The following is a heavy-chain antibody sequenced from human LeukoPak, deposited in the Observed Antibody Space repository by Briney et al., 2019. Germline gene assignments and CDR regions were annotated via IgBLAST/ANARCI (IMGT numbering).Heavy chain of an antibody. Sequence: PWGSPRPFRAGPGIHLWHQGHGRGRQAPGEGPGWVSGISGSGDSTYYIESVKGRFTISRDNSKNTLYLEMKSMRAEDTAVYYCAKYLAGGWYYIDCWGQGTLVTVSS. D-gene: IGHD6-19*01. CDR1: IHLWHQG. V-gene: IGHV3-23*01. CDR3: AKYLAGGWYYIDC. CDR2: ISGSGDST. J-gene: IGHJ4*02.